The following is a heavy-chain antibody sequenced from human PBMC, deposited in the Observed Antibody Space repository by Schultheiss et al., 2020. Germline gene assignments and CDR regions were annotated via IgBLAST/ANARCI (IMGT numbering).Heavy chain of an antibody. J-gene: IGHJ5*02. CDR3: ARGPQILLWFGELLPGNRNWFDP. CDR2: INHSGST. Sequence: SETLSLTCAVYGGSFSGYSWSWIRQPPGKGLEWIGEINHSGSTNYNPSLKSRVTISVDTSKNQFSLKLSSVTAADTAVYYCARGPQILLWFGELLPGNRNWFDPWGQGTLVTVSS. D-gene: IGHD3-10*01. V-gene: IGHV4-34*01. CDR1: GGSFSGYS.